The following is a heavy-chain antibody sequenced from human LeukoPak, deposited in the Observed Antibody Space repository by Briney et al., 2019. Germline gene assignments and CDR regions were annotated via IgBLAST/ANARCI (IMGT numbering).Heavy chain of an antibody. V-gene: IGHV3-30*18. CDR3: AKAPMGSMDV. Sequence: PGGSLRLSCAASGFTFSSYGMHWVRQAPGKGLEWVAVISYDGSNRYYTDSVKGRFTISRDNSKNTLYLQMNSLRAEDTAVYYCAKAPMGSMDVWGQGTTVTVSS. CDR1: GFTFSSYG. CDR2: ISYDGSNR. J-gene: IGHJ6*02. D-gene: IGHD3-10*01.